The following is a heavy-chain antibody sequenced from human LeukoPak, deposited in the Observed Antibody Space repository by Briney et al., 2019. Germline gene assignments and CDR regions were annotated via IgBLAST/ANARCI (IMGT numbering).Heavy chain of an antibody. CDR3: ARGSGRLGDAFDI. D-gene: IGHD1-26*01. V-gene: IGHV4-4*02. CDR2: MYPSGST. J-gene: IGHJ3*02. CDR1: GFTFSNAW. Sequence: GSLRLSCAASGFTFSNAWMSWVRQPPGKGLEWIGEMYPSGSTNYNPSLKSRVTISVDKSKNQFSLKLSSVTAADTAVYYCARGSGRLGDAFDIWGQGTMVTVSS.